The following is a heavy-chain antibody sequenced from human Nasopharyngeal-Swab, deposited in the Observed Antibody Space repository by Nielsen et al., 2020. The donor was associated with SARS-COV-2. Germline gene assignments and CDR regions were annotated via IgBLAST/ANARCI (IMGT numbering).Heavy chain of an antibody. CDR3: ARTLLAAGGYYFYGMDV. V-gene: IGHV2-26*01. J-gene: IGHJ6*02. D-gene: IGHD6-13*01. CDR2: IFSNDEK. Sequence: WIRQPPGKALEWLAHIFSNDEKFYSTSLKSRLTISKDTSKNQVVLTMTNMDPVDTATYSCARTLLAAGGYYFYGMDVWGQGTTVTVSS.